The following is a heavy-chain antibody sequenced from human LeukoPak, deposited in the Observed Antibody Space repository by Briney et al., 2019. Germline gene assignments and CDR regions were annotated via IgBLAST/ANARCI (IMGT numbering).Heavy chain of an antibody. CDR3: ARLLYSSGWYSAFDI. CDR2: IYYSGST. J-gene: IGHJ3*02. CDR1: GGSISSGGYY. Sequence: SQTLSLTCTVSGGSISSGGYYWSWIRQHPGKGLEWIGYIYYSGSTYYNPSLKSRVTISVDTSKNQFSLKLSSVTAADTAVYYCARLLYSSGWYSAFDIWGQGTMVTVSS. D-gene: IGHD6-19*01. V-gene: IGHV4-31*03.